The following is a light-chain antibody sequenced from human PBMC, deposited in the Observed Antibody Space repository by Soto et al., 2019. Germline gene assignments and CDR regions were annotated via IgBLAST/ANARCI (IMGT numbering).Light chain of an antibody. Sequence: QSVLTQPASVSGSPGQSITISCTGTSSDFGDYDYVSWYLQHPGKVPKLMIYEVSNRPSGISNRFSGSKSGNTASLTISGLQAEDEADYSCSAYTITNTVVFGGGTKVTVL. CDR3: SAYTITNTVV. CDR1: SSDFGDYDY. V-gene: IGLV2-14*01. J-gene: IGLJ2*01. CDR2: EVS.